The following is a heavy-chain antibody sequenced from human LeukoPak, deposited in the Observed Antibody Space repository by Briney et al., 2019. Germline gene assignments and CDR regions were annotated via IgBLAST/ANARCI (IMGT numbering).Heavy chain of an antibody. V-gene: IGHV3-66*01. CDR3: ARDPGIAVAGTGMDDAFDI. CDR1: GFTVSSNY. J-gene: IGHJ3*02. CDR2: IYSGGST. Sequence: GGSLRLSCAASGFTVSSNYMSWVRQAPGKGLEWVSVIYSGGSTYYADSVKGRFTISRDNAKNSLYLQMNSLRAEDTAVYYCARDPGIAVAGTGMDDAFDIWGQGTMVTVSS. D-gene: IGHD6-19*01.